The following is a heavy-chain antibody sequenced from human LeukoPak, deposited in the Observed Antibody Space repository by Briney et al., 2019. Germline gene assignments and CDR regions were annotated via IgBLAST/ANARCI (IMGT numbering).Heavy chain of an antibody. Sequence: GGSLRLSCAASGFTFSSYSMNWVRQAPGKGLEWVSSISSSSSYIYYADSVKGRFTISRDNAKNSLYLQMNSLRAEDTAVYYCARDMSRYCSGGSCSIFDYWGQGTLVTVSS. J-gene: IGHJ4*02. D-gene: IGHD2-15*01. V-gene: IGHV3-21*01. CDR3: ARDMSRYCSGGSCSIFDY. CDR1: GFTFSSYS. CDR2: ISSSSSYI.